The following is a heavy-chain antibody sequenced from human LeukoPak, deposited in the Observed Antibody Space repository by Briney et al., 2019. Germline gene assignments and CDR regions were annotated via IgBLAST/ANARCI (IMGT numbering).Heavy chain of an antibody. J-gene: IGHJ3*02. Sequence: ASVKVSCKASGYTFTGYYMHWVRQAPGQGLEWMGWIKPNSGGTNYAQQFQGRVTMTRDPSISTAYMELSGVRSGDTAVYYCARAYYSSSPYDAFDIWGQGTMVTVSS. V-gene: IGHV1-2*02. CDR3: ARAYYSSSPYDAFDI. CDR2: IKPNSGGT. D-gene: IGHD6-13*01. CDR1: GYTFTGYY.